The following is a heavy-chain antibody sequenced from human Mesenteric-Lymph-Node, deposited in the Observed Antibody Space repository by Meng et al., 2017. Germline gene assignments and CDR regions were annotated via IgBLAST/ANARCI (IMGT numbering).Heavy chain of an antibody. CDR2: TYYRSKWYN. D-gene: IGHD6-13*01. CDR3: ARAADSSLDY. J-gene: IGHJ4*02. Sequence: VQPQQSGPGLVNPSQTLSVTCAISGDSVSGNGVAWNWIRQSPSRGLEWLGRTYYRSKWYNEYAVSVKSRIGINADTAKNQFSLQLNSVTPEDTAVYYCARAADSSLDYWGQGTLVTVSS. CDR1: GDSVSGNGVA. V-gene: IGHV6-1*01.